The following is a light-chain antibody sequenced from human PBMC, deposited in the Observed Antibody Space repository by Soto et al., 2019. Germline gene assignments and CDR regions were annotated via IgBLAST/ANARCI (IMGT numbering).Light chain of an antibody. CDR3: MQATHFTRK. Sequence: DVVMTQTPLSSPVALGQPASLSCRSSQSLAHSNGNTYLSWLQQRPGQPPRLLIYKVSNRLSGVPDRFSGSGAGTDFTSNISRVEAEDVGVYYCMQATHFTRKFGQGTTV. J-gene: IGKJ1*01. CDR1: QSLAHSNGNTY. CDR2: KVS. V-gene: IGKV2-24*01.